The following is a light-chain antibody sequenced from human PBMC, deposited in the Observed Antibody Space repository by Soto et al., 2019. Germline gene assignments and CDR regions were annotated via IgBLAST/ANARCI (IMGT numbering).Light chain of an antibody. CDR1: QSVLYSSNNKNY. V-gene: IGKV4-1*01. CDR2: WAS. J-gene: IGKJ4*01. CDR3: QQYYSTLLT. Sequence: DIVMTQSPDSLVVSLGERATTNCKSSQSVLYSSNNKNYLAWYQQKPGQPPKLLIYWASTRESGVPDRFSGSGSGTDFTLTISSVQAEDVAVYYCQQYYSTLLTFGGGTKVDIK.